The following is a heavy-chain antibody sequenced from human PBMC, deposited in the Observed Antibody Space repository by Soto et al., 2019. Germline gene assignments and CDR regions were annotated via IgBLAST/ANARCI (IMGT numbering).Heavy chain of an antibody. D-gene: IGHD5-12*01. J-gene: IGHJ6*02. CDR3: ARSNLVATINGDYYYYGMDV. Sequence: EVQLVESGGGLVQPGGSLRLSCAASGFTFSSYSMNWVRQAPGKGPEWVSYISSSSSTIYYADSVKGRFTISRDNAKNSLYLQMNSLRDEDTAVYYCARSNLVATINGDYYYYGMDVWGQGTTVTVSS. CDR1: GFTFSSYS. V-gene: IGHV3-48*02. CDR2: ISSSSSTI.